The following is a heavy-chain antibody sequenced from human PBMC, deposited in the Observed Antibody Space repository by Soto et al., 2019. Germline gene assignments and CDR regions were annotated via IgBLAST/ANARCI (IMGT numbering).Heavy chain of an antibody. D-gene: IGHD2-2*01. V-gene: IGHV3-21*01. Sequence: GGSLRLSCAASGFTFSSYSMNWVRQAPGKGLEWVSSISSSSSSYIYYADSVKGRFTISRDNAKNSLYLQMNSLRAEDTAVYYCAREASLQDIVVVPAASDFDYWGQGTLVTVSS. CDR1: GFTFSSYS. CDR3: AREASLQDIVVVPAASDFDY. CDR2: ISSSSSSYI. J-gene: IGHJ4*02.